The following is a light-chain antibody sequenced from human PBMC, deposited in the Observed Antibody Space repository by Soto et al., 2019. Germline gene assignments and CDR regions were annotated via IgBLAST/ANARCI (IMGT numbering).Light chain of an antibody. CDR3: QQYYNWPPCT. Sequence: EIVMTQSPATLSVSPGERVTLSCSASQSVSRFLAWYQQKPGQAPRLLIYDTSTRATGVPARFSGSGSGTAFSLPIISLQSDDFAVYYCQQYYNWPPCTFGQGTKLEVK. V-gene: IGKV3-15*01. J-gene: IGKJ2*02. CDR1: QSVSRF. CDR2: DTS.